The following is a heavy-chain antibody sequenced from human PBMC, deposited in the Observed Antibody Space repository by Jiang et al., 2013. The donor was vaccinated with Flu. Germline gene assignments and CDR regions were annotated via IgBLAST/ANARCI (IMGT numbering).Heavy chain of an antibody. CDR2: IYYSGNT. D-gene: IGHD1-26*01. CDR3: ASGSYSAFDI. V-gene: IGHV4-31*03. CDR1: GGSISSGAYY. Sequence: SGPGLVKPSQTLSLTCTVSGGSISSGAYYWSWIRQHPGKGLEWIGYIYYSGNTYCNPSLKSRVTISVDTSKNQFSLKLSSVTAADTAFYYCASGSYSAFDIWGQGTMVTVSS. J-gene: IGHJ3*02.